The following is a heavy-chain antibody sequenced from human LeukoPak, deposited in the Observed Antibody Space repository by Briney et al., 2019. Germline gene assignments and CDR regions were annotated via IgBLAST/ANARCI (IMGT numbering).Heavy chain of an antibody. CDR2: IYYSGST. Sequence: SETLSLTCTVSGGSISSGDYYWSWIRQPPGKGLEWIGYIYYSGSTYYNPSLKSRVTISVDTSKNQFSLKLSSVTAADTAVYYCARASGSYGSGSYYYYGMDVWGKGTTVTVSS. D-gene: IGHD3-10*01. J-gene: IGHJ6*04. CDR1: GGSISSGDYY. V-gene: IGHV4-30-4*01. CDR3: ARASGSYGSGSYYYYGMDV.